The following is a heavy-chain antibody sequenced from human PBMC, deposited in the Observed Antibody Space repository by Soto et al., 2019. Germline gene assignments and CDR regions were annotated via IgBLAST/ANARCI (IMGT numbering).Heavy chain of an antibody. Sequence: SLRLSCVASGFTLDDYAIHWVRQTPGKGLEWVSGLTWNGEVLGYADSVKGRFTISRDNAKNSLYLEMNSLRPEDTALYYCVKDSESSGYLTHLDYWGQGTLVTVSS. CDR3: VKDSESSGYLTHLDY. V-gene: IGHV3-9*01. D-gene: IGHD3-22*01. CDR1: GFTLDDYA. J-gene: IGHJ4*02. CDR2: LTWNGEVL.